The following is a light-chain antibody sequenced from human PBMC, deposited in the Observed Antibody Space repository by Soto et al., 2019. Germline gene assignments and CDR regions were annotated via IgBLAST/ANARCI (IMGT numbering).Light chain of an antibody. Sequence: HSVLTQPASVSGSPGQSITISCTGTSSDVGSYNLVSWYQQHPGKAPKLMIYEGSKRPSGVSNRFSGSKSGNTASLTISGLQAEDEADYYCCSYAGSSTFFYVFGTGTKLTVL. V-gene: IGLV2-23*03. CDR3: CSYAGSSTFFYV. CDR1: SSDVGSYNL. CDR2: EGS. J-gene: IGLJ1*01.